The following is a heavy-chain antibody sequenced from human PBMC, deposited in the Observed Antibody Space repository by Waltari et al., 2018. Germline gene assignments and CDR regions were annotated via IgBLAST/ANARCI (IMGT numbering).Heavy chain of an antibody. CDR3: AKDTYSNYLDY. V-gene: IGHV3-30*18. Sequence: QVQLVESGGGVVQPGRSLRLSCADSGFTFSSYGMHWVRQAPGKGLEWVAVIWYDGSNKYYADSVKGRFTISRDNSKNTLYLQMNSLRAEDTAMYYCAKDTYSNYLDYWGQGTLVTVSS. D-gene: IGHD4-4*01. J-gene: IGHJ4*02. CDR2: IWYDGSNK. CDR1: GFTFSSYG.